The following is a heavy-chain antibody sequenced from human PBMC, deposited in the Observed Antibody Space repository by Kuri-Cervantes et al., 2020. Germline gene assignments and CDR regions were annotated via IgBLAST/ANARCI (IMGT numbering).Heavy chain of an antibody. V-gene: IGHV3-30*19. CDR3: ARGGYGMDV. CDR1: GFSFSSYG. Sequence: GESLKISCAASGFSFSSYGMHWVRQAPGKGLEWVAVIWYDGSNKYYADSVKGRFTISRDNSKNTLYLQMNSLRAEDTAVYYCARGGYGMDVWGQGTTVTVSS. J-gene: IGHJ6*02. CDR2: IWYDGSNK.